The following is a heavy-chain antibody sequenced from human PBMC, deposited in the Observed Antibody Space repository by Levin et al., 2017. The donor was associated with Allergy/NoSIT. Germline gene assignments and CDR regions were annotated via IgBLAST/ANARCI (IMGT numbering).Heavy chain of an antibody. CDR3: ARVDYYTSSGYSFDY. J-gene: IGHJ4*02. V-gene: IGHV3-53*01. Sequence: LSLTCAVSGFTVSSNYMSWVRQAPGKGLEWVSVIYSGGRTDYADSVKGRFTISRDNSKNTLYLQMNSLRAEDTALYYCARVDYYTSSGYSFDYWGQGTPVTVSS. CDR1: GFTVSSNY. D-gene: IGHD3-22*01. CDR2: IYSGGRT.